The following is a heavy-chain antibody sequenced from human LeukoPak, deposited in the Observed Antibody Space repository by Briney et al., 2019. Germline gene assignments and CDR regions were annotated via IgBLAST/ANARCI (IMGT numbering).Heavy chain of an antibody. Sequence: GGSLRLSCVASGFTFRNYGMQWVRQTPGKGLEWVTLISYDGSDKYYADSVKGRFSISRDNSKNALYLQLNSLRDEDTGVYYCASLRSGSGTFYSDYWGQGTLVTVSS. CDR1: GFTFRNYG. CDR2: ISYDGSDK. CDR3: ASLRSGSGTFYSDY. V-gene: IGHV3-30*03. D-gene: IGHD3-10*01. J-gene: IGHJ4*02.